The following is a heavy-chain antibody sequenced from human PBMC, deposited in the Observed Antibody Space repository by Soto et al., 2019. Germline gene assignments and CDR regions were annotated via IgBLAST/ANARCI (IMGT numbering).Heavy chain of an antibody. CDR2: INPSSGST. CDR3: SRAPFASGSGWYDY. CDR1: GYTFTTYH. Sequence: QVQLVQSGAEVKKPGASVKVSCKASGYTFTTYHIHWVRQAPGQGLEWMGIINPSSGSTSSAQKFQGRFTMTTDTSTSTVYMELSSLRSEDTAVYYCSRAPFASGSGWYDYWGQGTLVTVSS. V-gene: IGHV1-46*03. J-gene: IGHJ4*02. D-gene: IGHD6-19*01.